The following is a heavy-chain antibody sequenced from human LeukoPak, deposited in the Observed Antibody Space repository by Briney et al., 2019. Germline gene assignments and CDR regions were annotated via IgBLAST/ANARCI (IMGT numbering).Heavy chain of an antibody. Sequence: GGSLRLSCAASGFTFSSYWMPWVRQAPGKGLVWVSRINSDGSSTSYAGSVKGRFTISRDNAKNTLYLQMNSLRAEDTAVYYCASSARPLYWFDPWGQGTLVTVSS. J-gene: IGHJ5*02. CDR1: GFTFSSYW. CDR2: INSDGSST. CDR3: ASSARPLYWFDP. D-gene: IGHD6-6*01. V-gene: IGHV3-74*01.